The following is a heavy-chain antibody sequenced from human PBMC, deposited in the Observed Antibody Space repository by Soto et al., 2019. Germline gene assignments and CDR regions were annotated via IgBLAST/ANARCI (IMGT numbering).Heavy chain of an antibody. D-gene: IGHD1-26*01. J-gene: IGHJ6*02. Sequence: SETLSLTCTVSGGSISSSSYYWGWIRQPPGKGLEWIGSIYYSGSTYYNPSLKSRVTISVDTSKNQFSLKLSSVTAADTAVYYCARHGDGGSYFYYYYYGMDVWGQGTTVTVS. CDR2: IYYSGST. CDR3: ARHGDGGSYFYYYYYGMDV. V-gene: IGHV4-39*01. CDR1: GGSISSSSYY.